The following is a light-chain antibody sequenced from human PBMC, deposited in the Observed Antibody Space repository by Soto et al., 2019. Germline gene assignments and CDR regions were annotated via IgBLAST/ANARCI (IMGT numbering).Light chain of an antibody. CDR1: SSDVGGYNY. V-gene: IGLV2-14*01. J-gene: IGLJ1*01. CDR2: EVS. CDR3: TSYTSSSTYV. Sequence: QSALTQPASVSGSPGQSITISCTGTSSDVGGYNYVSWYQHHPGKAPKLMIYEVSNRPSGVSNRFSGSKSGNTASLTISGLHSEDEAAYYCTSYTSSSTYVFGTGTKVTVL.